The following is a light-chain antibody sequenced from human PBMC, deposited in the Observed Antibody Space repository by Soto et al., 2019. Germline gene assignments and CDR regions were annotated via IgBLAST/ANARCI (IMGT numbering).Light chain of an antibody. Sequence: QSVLTQPASVSGSPGQSITVSCTGTSSDVGGYDYVSWYQQHPGKVPKLIIFEVIYRPSGVSSRFSGSKSGTTASLTISDLQADDEADYYCSSYTSLKTRVFGGGTKLTVL. CDR2: EVI. V-gene: IGLV2-14*01. CDR1: SSDVGGYDY. J-gene: IGLJ2*01. CDR3: SSYTSLKTRV.